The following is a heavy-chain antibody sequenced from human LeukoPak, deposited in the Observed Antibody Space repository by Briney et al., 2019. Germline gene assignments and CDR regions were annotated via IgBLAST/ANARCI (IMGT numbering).Heavy chain of an antibody. Sequence: GGSLRLSCVASGFTFNSNAMIWVRQAPGKGLECVSAITAAGDTTFYADSVKGRFTTSRDNSKHTLYLQMDSLRAEDTAVYYCAKNRGYGDYYFDYWGQGTLVTVSS. D-gene: IGHD4-17*01. J-gene: IGHJ4*02. V-gene: IGHV3-23*01. CDR3: AKNRGYGDYYFDY. CDR1: GFTFNSNA. CDR2: ITAAGDTT.